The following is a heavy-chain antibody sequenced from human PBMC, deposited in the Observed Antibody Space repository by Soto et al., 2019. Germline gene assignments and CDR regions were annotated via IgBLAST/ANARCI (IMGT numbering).Heavy chain of an antibody. CDR3: ARSGLRVVVPAAMALVSGNWFDP. Sequence: SETLSLTCTVSGGSISSYYWSWIRQPPGKGLEWIGYIYYSGSTNYNPSLKSRVTISVDTSKNQFSLKVSPVTAADTAVYYCARSGLRVVVPAAMALVSGNWFDPWGQGTLVTVSS. CDR1: GGSISSYY. D-gene: IGHD2-2*01. V-gene: IGHV4-59*12. CDR2: IYYSGST. J-gene: IGHJ5*02.